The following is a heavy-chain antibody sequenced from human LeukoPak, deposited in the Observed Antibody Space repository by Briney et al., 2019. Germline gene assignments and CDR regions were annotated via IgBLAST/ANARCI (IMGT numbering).Heavy chain of an antibody. Sequence: SETLSLTCTVSGGSVSSSSYYWGWIRQPPGKGLEWIGSIYYSGSTYYNPSLKSRVTISVDTSKNQFSLKLSSVTAADTAVYYCARLRIAAAELFDYWGQGTLVTVSS. D-gene: IGHD6-13*01. CDR1: GGSVSSSSYY. CDR3: ARLRIAAAELFDY. V-gene: IGHV4-39*01. J-gene: IGHJ4*02. CDR2: IYYSGST.